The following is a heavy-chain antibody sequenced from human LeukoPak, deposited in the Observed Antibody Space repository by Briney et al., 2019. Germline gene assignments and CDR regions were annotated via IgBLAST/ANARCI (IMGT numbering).Heavy chain of an antibody. CDR3: ASLLVAPTGWFDP. J-gene: IGHJ5*02. D-gene: IGHD1-26*01. CDR1: GYSITAAYY. CDR2: IYHSGNT. Sequence: PSETLSLTCTVSGYSITAAYYWGWIRQRPGKGLEWIGSIYHSGNTYSTPSLKRRVTISLDTSKNQFSLKLRSVTAADTAVYYCASLLVAPTGWFDPWGQGTLVTVSS. V-gene: IGHV4-38-2*02.